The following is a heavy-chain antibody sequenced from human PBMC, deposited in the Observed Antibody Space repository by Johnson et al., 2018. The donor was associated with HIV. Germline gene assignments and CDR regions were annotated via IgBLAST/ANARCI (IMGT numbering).Heavy chain of an antibody. J-gene: IGHJ3*02. Sequence: VQLVESGGGLVQPGGSLRLSCAASGFTFSSYAMSWVRQAPGKGLEWVSAISGSGGSTYYADSVKGRFTISRDNSKNSLYLQMNSLRAGDTAVYYCARAEDVERDGDYVDAFDIWGQGTMVTVSS. CDR1: GFTFSSYA. V-gene: IGHV3-23*04. D-gene: IGHD4-17*01. CDR2: ISGSGGST. CDR3: ARAEDVERDGDYVDAFDI.